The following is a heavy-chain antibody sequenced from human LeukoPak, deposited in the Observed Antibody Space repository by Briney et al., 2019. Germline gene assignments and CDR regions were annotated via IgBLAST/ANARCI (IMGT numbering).Heavy chain of an antibody. CDR2: MNPNSGNT. CDR3: ARTRPRSYLAYCGGDCYSGDAFDI. D-gene: IGHD2-21*02. Sequence: SVKVSCKASGYTFASYDINWVRQATGQGLDWMGWMNPNSGNTGYAQKFQGRVTMTRNTSISTAYMELSSLRSEDTAVYYCARTRPRSYLAYCGGDCYSGDAFDIWGQGTMVTVSS. CDR1: GYTFASYD. V-gene: IGHV1-8*01. J-gene: IGHJ3*02.